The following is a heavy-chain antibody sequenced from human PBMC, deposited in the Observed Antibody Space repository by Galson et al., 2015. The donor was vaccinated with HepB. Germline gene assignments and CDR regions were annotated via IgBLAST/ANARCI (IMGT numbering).Heavy chain of an antibody. V-gene: IGHV3-30*18. J-gene: IGHJ4*02. CDR3: AKEGHSRGYGAYFDY. CDR2: ISTDGGLK. Sequence: SLRLSCAATGFTFSNFGMHWVRQAPGKGLEWVAVISTDGGLKYYADSVKGRFTISRDNSKNTLYLQTSSLRAEDTALYYCAKEGHSRGYGAYFDYWGQGTLVTVSS. CDR1: GFTFSNFG. D-gene: IGHD1-26*01.